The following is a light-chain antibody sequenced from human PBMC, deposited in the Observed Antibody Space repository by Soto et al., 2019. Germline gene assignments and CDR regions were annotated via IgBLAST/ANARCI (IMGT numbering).Light chain of an antibody. Sequence: QSALTQPASVSGSPGQSITISCTGTSSDLGDYHYVSWYQQHPGKIPKLMIYEVSNRPSGVSNRFSGSKSGNTASLTISGLQAEDEADYYCCSYTSSSTLVFGGGTKLTVL. J-gene: IGLJ2*01. V-gene: IGLV2-14*01. CDR1: SSDLGDYHY. CDR3: CSYTSSSTLV. CDR2: EVS.